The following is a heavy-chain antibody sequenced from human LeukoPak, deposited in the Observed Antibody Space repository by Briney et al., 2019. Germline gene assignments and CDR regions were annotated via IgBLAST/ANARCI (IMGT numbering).Heavy chain of an antibody. CDR2: IYPGDPDT. V-gene: IGHV5-51*01. J-gene: IGHJ4*02. Sequence: GESLKISCKGSGYSFTSYWIGWVRQMPGKGLEWMGIIYPGDPDTRYSPSFEGQVTISVDKSISTAYVQWSSLKASDTAMYYCARRSSGWHLDYWGQGTLVTVSS. CDR1: GYSFTSYW. D-gene: IGHD6-19*01. CDR3: ARRSSGWHLDY.